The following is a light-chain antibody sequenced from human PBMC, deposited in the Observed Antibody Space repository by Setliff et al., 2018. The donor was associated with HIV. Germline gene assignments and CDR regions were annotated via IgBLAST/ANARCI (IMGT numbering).Light chain of an antibody. CDR1: SSDVGGYNY. J-gene: IGLJ2*01. V-gene: IGLV2-14*03. CDR2: DVT. Sequence: LTQPASVSGSPGQSITISCTGTSSDVGGYNYVSWYQQHPGKAPKLMIYDVTNRPSGVSDRFSGSKSGNTASLTISGLQPEDEADYYCSSYTSTRALLFGGGTKVTVL. CDR3: SSYTSTRALL.